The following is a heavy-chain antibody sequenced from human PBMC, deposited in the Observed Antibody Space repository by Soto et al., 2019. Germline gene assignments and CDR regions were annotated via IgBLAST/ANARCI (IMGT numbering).Heavy chain of an antibody. V-gene: IGHV1-2*02. CDR1: GYTFTDYY. CDR2: INPSSGAT. J-gene: IGHJ4*02. Sequence: QVQLVQSGAAVKQPGASVKVSCKASGYTFTDYYIHCVRQSPGQGLELMGYINPSSGATNYAQKFQGRVTMTRDTSINTAYVDLSRLRSDDTAVYYCARVEGSASSAGDWGQGTLVTVSS. CDR3: ARVEGSASSAGD. D-gene: IGHD6-6*01.